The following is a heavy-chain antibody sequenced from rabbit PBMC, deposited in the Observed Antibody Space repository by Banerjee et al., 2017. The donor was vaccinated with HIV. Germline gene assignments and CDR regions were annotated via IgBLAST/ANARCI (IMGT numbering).Heavy chain of an antibody. Sequence: QEQLEESGGDLVKPEGSLTLTCTASGFSFSSSYWICWVRQAPGKGLEWIACIYGGSSGNTYYASWAKGRFTISKTSSTTVTLQMTSLTAADTATYFCARDTSAWGTDGFNLWGPGTLVTVS. V-gene: IGHV1S45*01. D-gene: IGHD4-1*01. J-gene: IGHJ4*01. CDR1: GFSFSSSYW. CDR2: IYGGSSGNT. CDR3: ARDTSAWGTDGFNL.